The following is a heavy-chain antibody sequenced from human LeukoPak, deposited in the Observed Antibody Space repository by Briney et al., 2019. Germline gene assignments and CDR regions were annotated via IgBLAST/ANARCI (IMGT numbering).Heavy chain of an antibody. CDR2: IYYSGST. CDR1: GGSISSYY. V-gene: IGHV4-59*12. CDR3: ARGGTSIGARGILSWFDP. Sequence: PSETLSLTCTVSGGSISSYYWSWIRQPPGKGLEWIGYIYYSGSTNYNPSLKSRVTISVDTSKNQFSLKLSSVTAADTAVYYCARGGTSIGARGILSWFDPWGQGTLVTVSS. D-gene: IGHD2-15*01. J-gene: IGHJ5*02.